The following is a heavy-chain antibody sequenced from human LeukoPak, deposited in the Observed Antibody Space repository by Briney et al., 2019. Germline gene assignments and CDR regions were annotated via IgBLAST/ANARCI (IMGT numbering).Heavy chain of an antibody. D-gene: IGHD2-2*01. Sequence: ASVKVSCKASGYTFTSYGISWVRQAPGQGLEWMGWISAYSGNTNYAQKLQGRVTMTTDTSTSTAYMELRSLRSDDTAVYYCAREVGYCSSTSCRGYYFDYWGQGTLVTVSS. V-gene: IGHV1-18*01. J-gene: IGHJ4*02. CDR2: ISAYSGNT. CDR3: AREVGYCSSTSCRGYYFDY. CDR1: GYTFTSYG.